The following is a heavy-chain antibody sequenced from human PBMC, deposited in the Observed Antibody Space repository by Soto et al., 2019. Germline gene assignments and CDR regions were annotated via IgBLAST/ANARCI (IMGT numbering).Heavy chain of an antibody. Sequence: EVQLAESGGGFVEPGGSLRLSCVVSGFSLSRAWMDWVRQVPGKGLVWVSRINKDATTTYADSVKGRFTISRDTAKNTLYLQMNSLRAEDTALYYCAREDFWGFAWGQGTLVTVSS. D-gene: IGHD3-3*01. J-gene: IGHJ5*02. CDR1: GFSLSRAW. CDR2: INKDATT. V-gene: IGHV3-74*01. CDR3: AREDFWGFA.